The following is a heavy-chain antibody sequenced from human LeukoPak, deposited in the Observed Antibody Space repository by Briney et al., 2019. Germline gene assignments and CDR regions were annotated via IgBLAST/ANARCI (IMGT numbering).Heavy chain of an antibody. J-gene: IGHJ4*02. Sequence: SETLSLTCTVSAGSISNYYWSWIRQPAGKGLEWIGRIYTSGSTNYNTSLKSRVTMSVDTSMNQFSLKQSSVTASDTAVYYCAREPYRDGYMSYWGQGTLVTVSS. CDR2: IYTSGST. V-gene: IGHV4-4*07. CDR3: AREPYRDGYMSY. CDR1: AGSISNYY. D-gene: IGHD5-24*01.